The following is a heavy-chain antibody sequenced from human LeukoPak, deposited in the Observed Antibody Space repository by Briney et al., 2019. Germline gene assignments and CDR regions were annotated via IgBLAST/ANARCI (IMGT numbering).Heavy chain of an antibody. CDR2: MQPNTGKT. V-gene: IGHV1-8*01. CDR3: ARDRGAMVNFFVHGMDV. CDR1: GYTFNNYD. Sequence: ASVKVSCKASGYTFNNYDINWLRQASGQGLEWMGWMQPNTGKTGYAQNFQGRVTMTSNTSISTAYMELSSLRSEDTAVYYCARDRGAMVNFFVHGMDVWGQGTTVTVSS. J-gene: IGHJ6*02. D-gene: IGHD5-18*01.